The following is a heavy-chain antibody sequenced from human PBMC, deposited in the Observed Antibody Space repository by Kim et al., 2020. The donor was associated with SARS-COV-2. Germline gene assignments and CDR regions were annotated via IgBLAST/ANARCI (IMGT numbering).Heavy chain of an antibody. Sequence: ASVKVSCKASGYTFTSYAMHWVRQAPGQRLEWMGWINAGNGNTKYSQKFQGRVTITRDTSASTAYMELSSLRSEDMAVYYCARDQGTMVRGVKLLTYYYGMDVWAKGPRSPSP. J-gene: IGHJ6*02. CDR2: INAGNGNT. V-gene: IGHV1-3*01. D-gene: IGHD3-10*01. CDR1: GYTFTSYA. CDR3: ARDQGTMVRGVKLLTYYYGMDV.